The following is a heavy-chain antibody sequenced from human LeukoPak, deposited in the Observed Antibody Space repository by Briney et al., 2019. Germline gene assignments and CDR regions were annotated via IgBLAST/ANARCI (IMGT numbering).Heavy chain of an antibody. CDR2: IYYSGST. CDR3: AREGEKYSYGHFDY. CDR1: GGSISSSSYY. D-gene: IGHD5-18*01. Sequence: SETLSLTCTVSGGSISSSSYYWGWIRQPPGKGLEWIGSIYYSGSTYYNPSLKSRVTISVDTSKNQFSLKLSSVTAADTAVYYCAREGEKYSYGHFDYWGQGTLVTVSS. V-gene: IGHV4-39*02. J-gene: IGHJ4*02.